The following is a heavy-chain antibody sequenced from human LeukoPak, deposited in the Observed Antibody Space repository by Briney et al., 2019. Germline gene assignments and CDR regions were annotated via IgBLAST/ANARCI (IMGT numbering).Heavy chain of an antibody. CDR3: VKAPLRGYYFWSGLSSFDC. CDR1: GFTFSSYP. D-gene: IGHD3-3*01. J-gene: IGHJ4*02. V-gene: IGHV3-23*01. CDR2: TSGSGDTS. Sequence: GGSLRLSCAASGFTFSSYPMTWVRQAPGEGLEWVSTTSGSGDTSFYADSVKGRFTISRDSSRNTLYLQMNSLKAEDTTAYYCVKAPLRGYYFWSGLSSFDCWGQGTLVTVSS.